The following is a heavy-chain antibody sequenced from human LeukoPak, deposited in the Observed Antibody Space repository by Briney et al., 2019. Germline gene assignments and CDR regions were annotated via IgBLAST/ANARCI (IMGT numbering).Heavy chain of an antibody. CDR1: GFTVSSNS. D-gene: IGHD4/OR15-4a*01. V-gene: IGHV3-53*01. J-gene: IGHJ4*02. Sequence: GGSLRLSCTVSGFTVSSNSMSWVRQAPGKGLEWVSFIYSDNTHYSDSVKGRFTVSRDNSKNTLYLQMNSLRAEDTAVYYCARRAGAYSHPYDYWGQGTLVTVSS. CDR3: ARRAGAYSHPYDY. CDR2: IYSDNT.